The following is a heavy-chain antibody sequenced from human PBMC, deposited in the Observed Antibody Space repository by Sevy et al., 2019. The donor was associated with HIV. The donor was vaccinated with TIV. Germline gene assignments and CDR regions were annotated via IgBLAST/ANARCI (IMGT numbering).Heavy chain of an antibody. CDR1: GFTFKSYG. V-gene: IGHV3-30*02. CDR3: VKGPHPAVTTSYALDV. J-gene: IGHJ6*02. D-gene: IGHD4-17*01. Sequence: GGSLRLSCAASGFTFKSYGMHWVRQAPGKGLEWVTFIRNDGSTKYYADSVRGRFTASRENSKNTLYLHMNSLRPEDTAVYYCVKGPHPAVTTSYALDVWGQGTTVTVSS. CDR2: IRNDGSTK.